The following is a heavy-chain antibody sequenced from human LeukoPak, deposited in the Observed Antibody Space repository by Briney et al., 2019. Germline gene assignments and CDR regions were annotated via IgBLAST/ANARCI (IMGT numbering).Heavy chain of an antibody. CDR2: ISYDGSNK. Sequence: GGSLRLSCAASGFTFSSYAMHWVRQAPGKGLEWVAVISYDGSNKYYADSVKGRFTISRDNSKNTLHLQMNSLRAEDTAVYYCATSYGSGEGVFDYWGQGTLVTVVS. CDR1: GFTFSSYA. V-gene: IGHV3-30-3*01. D-gene: IGHD3-10*01. CDR3: ATSYGSGEGVFDY. J-gene: IGHJ4*02.